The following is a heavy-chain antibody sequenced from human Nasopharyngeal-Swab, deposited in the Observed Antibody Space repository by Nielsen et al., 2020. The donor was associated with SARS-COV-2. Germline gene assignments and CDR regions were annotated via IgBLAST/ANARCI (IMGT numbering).Heavy chain of an antibody. J-gene: IGHJ6*03. CDR2: IIPIFFTA. CDR3: ARGGITMVRGVIINYYYYYMDV. Sequence: VRQAPGQGLEWMGGIIPIFFTANYAQKFQGRVKITEDESTSTAYMELSSLRSEDKAVYYCARGGITMVRGVIINYYYYYMDVWGKGTTVTVSS. D-gene: IGHD3-10*01. V-gene: IGHV1-69*01.